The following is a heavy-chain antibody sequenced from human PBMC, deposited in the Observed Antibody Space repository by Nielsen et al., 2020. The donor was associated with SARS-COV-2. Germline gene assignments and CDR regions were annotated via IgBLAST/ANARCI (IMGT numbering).Heavy chain of an antibody. CDR2: INPNSGAT. V-gene: IGHV1-2*06. CDR1: GYTFTGSY. CDR3: ARVSGSYCDY. Sequence: ASVKVSCKASGYTFTGSYVHWVRQAPGQGLEWMGRINPNSGATNYAQKFQGRVTVTRDTSISTAYMELTSLRSDDTAVYYCARVSGSYCDYWGQGTLVTVSS. J-gene: IGHJ4*02. D-gene: IGHD1-26*01.